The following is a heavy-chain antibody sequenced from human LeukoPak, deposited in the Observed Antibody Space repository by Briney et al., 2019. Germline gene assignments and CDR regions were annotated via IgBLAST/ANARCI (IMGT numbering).Heavy chain of an antibody. J-gene: IGHJ5*02. V-gene: IGHV4-34*01. CDR2: INHSGST. D-gene: IGHD1-26*01. CDR3: ARGANKYSDMGVDGLDWFDP. Sequence: SETLSLTCAVYGGSFSGYYWSWIRQPPGKGLEWIGEINHSGSTNYNPSLKSRVTISVDTSKNQFSLKLSSVTAADTAVYYCARGANKYSDMGVDGLDWFDPWGQGTLVTVSS. CDR1: GGSFSGYY.